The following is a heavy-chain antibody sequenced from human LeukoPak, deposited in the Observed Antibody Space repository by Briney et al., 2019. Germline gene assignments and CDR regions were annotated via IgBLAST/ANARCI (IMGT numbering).Heavy chain of an antibody. Sequence: ASVKVSCKASGGTFSSYAISWVRQAPGQGLEWMGGIIPIFGTVNYAQKFQGRVTITADKSTSTAYMELSSLRSEDTAVYYCARISDSRVDTAMVTHDYWGQGTLVTVSS. J-gene: IGHJ4*02. CDR3: ARISDSRVDTAMVTHDY. V-gene: IGHV1-69*06. CDR2: IIPIFGTV. D-gene: IGHD5-18*01. CDR1: GGTFSSYA.